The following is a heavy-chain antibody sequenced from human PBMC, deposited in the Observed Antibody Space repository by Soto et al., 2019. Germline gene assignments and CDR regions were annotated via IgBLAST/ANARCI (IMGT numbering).Heavy chain of an antibody. CDR3: VRDGLVSSARYYFDY. CDR2: INPKSGGT. J-gene: IGHJ4*02. D-gene: IGHD6-13*01. V-gene: IGHV1-2*02. Sequence: QVHLVQSGAEVKKPGPSVKVSCKASGYTFTDCYVHWVRQAPGQGLEWMGWINPKSGGTNIAQRFKGRVNMTRDMSISTVYMEMNRLKSDDTAVYYCVRDGLVSSARYYFDYWGQGTLVTVSS. CDR1: GYTFTDCY.